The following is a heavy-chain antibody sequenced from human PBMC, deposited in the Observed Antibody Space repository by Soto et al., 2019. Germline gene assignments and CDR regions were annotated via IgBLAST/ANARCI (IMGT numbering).Heavy chain of an antibody. Sequence: SQTLSLTCAISGDSVSSNSAAWNWIRQSPSRGLEWLGRTYYRSKWYNDYAVSVKSRITINPDTSKNQFSLQLNSVTPEDTAVYYCARDLYAPAGHYDSSVAPFDYWGQGTLVTVSS. CDR2: TYYRSKWYN. CDR3: ARDLYAPAGHYDSSVAPFDY. V-gene: IGHV6-1*01. CDR1: GDSVSSNSAA. J-gene: IGHJ4*02. D-gene: IGHD3-22*01.